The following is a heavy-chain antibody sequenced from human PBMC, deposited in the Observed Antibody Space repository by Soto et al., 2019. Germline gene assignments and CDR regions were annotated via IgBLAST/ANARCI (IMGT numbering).Heavy chain of an antibody. CDR1: GFTFSSYS. Sequence: PGGSLRLSCAASGFTFSSYSMNWVRQAPGKGLEWVSYISSSSSTIYYADSVKGRFTISRDNAKNSLYLQMNSLRAEDTAVYYCARDTYYDFWSGYRDYYMDVWGKGTTVTVSS. CDR2: ISSSSSTI. V-gene: IGHV3-48*01. J-gene: IGHJ6*03. D-gene: IGHD3-3*01. CDR3: ARDTYYDFWSGYRDYYMDV.